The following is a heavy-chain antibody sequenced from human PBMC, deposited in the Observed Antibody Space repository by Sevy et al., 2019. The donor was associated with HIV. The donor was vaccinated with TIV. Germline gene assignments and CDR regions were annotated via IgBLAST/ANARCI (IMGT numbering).Heavy chain of an antibody. CDR3: AGDGSSSSGGPFDY. D-gene: IGHD6-6*01. CDR2: ISSSSSYI. V-gene: IGHV3-21*01. CDR1: GFTFSSYS. J-gene: IGHJ4*02. Sequence: GESLKISCAASGFTFSSYSMNWVRQAPGKGLEWVSSISSSSSYIYYADSVKGRFTISRDNAKNSLYLKMNSLRAEDTAVYYCAGDGSSSSGGPFDYWGQGTLVTVSS.